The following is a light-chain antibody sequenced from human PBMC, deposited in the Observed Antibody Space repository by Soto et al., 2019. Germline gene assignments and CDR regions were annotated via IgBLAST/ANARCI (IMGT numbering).Light chain of an antibody. V-gene: IGKV4-1*01. CDR2: WAS. J-gene: IGKJ3*01. CDR3: QQYYSTPFT. CDR1: QSVLYSSDNKNY. Sequence: DIVMTQSPDSLAVSLGERATINCKSSQSVLYSSDNKNYLGWYQQKPGKPPKLLIYWASARESGVPDRFSGSGSGTDFTLTISSLQAEDVAVYYCQQYYSTPFTFGPGTKV.